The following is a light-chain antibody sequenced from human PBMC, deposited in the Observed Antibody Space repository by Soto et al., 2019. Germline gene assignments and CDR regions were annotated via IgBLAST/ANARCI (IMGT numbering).Light chain of an antibody. CDR3: QQYGSLPIT. Sequence: EVVLTQSPATLSLSPGEGATLSCRASQSIGNYLAWYQQKPGQTPRLLIYGPHTRAAGIPDRFSGSGSGTDFTLTINRLEPEDFAVYCCQQYGSLPITFGQGTRLEIK. V-gene: IGKV3-20*01. CDR1: QSIGNY. CDR2: GPH. J-gene: IGKJ5*01.